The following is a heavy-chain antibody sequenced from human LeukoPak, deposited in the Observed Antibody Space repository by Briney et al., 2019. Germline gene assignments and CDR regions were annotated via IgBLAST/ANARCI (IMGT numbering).Heavy chain of an antibody. CDR1: GGTFSSYA. CDR2: IIPIFGTA. J-gene: IGHJ4*02. Sequence: VKVSCKASGGTFSSYAISWVRQAPGQGLEGMGGIIPIFGTANYAQKFQGRVTITTDESTSTAYMELSSLRSEDTAVYYCARDSGGSGYFDYWGQGTLVTVSS. D-gene: IGHD3-16*01. V-gene: IGHV1-69*13. CDR3: ARDSGGSGYFDY.